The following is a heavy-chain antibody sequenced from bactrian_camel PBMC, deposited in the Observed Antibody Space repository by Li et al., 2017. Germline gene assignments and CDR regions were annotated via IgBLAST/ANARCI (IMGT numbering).Heavy chain of an antibody. CDR3: AAERTEGALKDFGY. CDR2: IGFSGQR. Sequence: HVQLVESGGGSVQSGGSLGLSCAASKVFLSRFCMGWFRQAPGKELEGVAAIGFSGQRYYDDSVKGRFTISRDNAKDSLYLQMNSLKTEDSAVYYCAAERTEGALKDFGYWGQGTQVTVS. CDR1: KVFLSRFC. J-gene: IGHJ6*01. V-gene: IGHV3S55*01.